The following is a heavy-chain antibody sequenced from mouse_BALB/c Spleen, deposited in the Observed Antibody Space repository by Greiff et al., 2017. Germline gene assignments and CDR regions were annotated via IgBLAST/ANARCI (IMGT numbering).Heavy chain of an antibody. Sequence: DVKLVESGGGLVKPGGSLKLSCAASGFTFSSYAMSWVRQTPEKRLEWVATISSGGSYTYYPDSVKGRFTISRDNARNILYLQMSSLRSEDTAMYYCARGRGGYWGQGTSVTVSS. D-gene: IGHD1-1*02. CDR1: GFTFSSYA. CDR3: ARGRGGY. J-gene: IGHJ4*01. CDR2: ISSGGSYT. V-gene: IGHV5-9*02.